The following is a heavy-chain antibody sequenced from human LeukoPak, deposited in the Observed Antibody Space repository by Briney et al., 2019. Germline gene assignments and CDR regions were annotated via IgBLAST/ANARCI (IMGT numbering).Heavy chain of an antibody. CDR3: ARDLGYDGFDWAP. J-gene: IGHJ5*02. CDR2: IYYSGST. Sequence: ESSETLSLTCTVSGGSISSYYWSWIRRPPGKGLEWIGYIYYSGSTNYNPSLKSRVTISVDTSKNQFSLKLSSVTAADAAVYYCARDLGYDGFDWAPWGQGTLVTVSS. D-gene: IGHD5-12*01. V-gene: IGHV4-59*12. CDR1: GGSISSYY.